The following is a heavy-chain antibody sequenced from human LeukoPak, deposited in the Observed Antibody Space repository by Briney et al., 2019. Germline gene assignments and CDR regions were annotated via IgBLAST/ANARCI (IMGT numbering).Heavy chain of an antibody. D-gene: IGHD3-9*01. Sequence: GGSLRLSCAASGFTFSSYGMSWVRQAPGKGLEWVSAISGSGGSTYYADSVKGRFTISRDNSKNTLYLQMNSLRAEDTAVYYCARDPLGYNNHYMDVWGKGTTVTVSS. CDR3: ARDPLGYNNHYMDV. J-gene: IGHJ6*03. V-gene: IGHV3-23*01. CDR1: GFTFSSYG. CDR2: ISGSGGST.